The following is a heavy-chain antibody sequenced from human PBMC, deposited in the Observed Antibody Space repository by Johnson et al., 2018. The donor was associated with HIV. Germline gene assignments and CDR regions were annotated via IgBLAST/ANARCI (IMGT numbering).Heavy chain of an antibody. J-gene: IGHJ3*02. CDR2: IRYDGSNK. CDR1: GFTFSSYG. Sequence: QVQLVESGGGVVQPGGSLRLSCAASGFTFSSYGMLWVRQAPGKGLEWVAFIRYDGSNKYYADSVKGRFTISRDNSKNTLYLQMNSLRAEDTAVYYCAKDIGGLDAFDIWGQGTMVTVSS. CDR3: AKDIGGLDAFDI. D-gene: IGHD4-23*01. V-gene: IGHV3-30*02.